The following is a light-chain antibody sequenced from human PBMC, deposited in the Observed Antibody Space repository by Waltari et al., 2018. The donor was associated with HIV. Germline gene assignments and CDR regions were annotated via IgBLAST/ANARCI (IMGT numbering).Light chain of an antibody. CDR3: CSYAGSYTYV. V-gene: IGLV2-11*01. J-gene: IGLJ1*01. CDR2: DVN. CDR1: SSDVGAYNY. Sequence: QSALTQPRSVSGSPGQSVTISCTGTSSDVGAYNYVSWYQQHPGKAPKLMIYDVNKRPSGVPERFSGSKSGNTASLTISGRQAEDEADYYCCSYAGSYTYVFGTGTKVTVL.